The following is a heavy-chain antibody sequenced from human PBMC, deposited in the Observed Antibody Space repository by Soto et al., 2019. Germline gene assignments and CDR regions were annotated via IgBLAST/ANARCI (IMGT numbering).Heavy chain of an antibody. J-gene: IGHJ4*02. V-gene: IGHV3-23*01. CDR3: AKDRNYPRDCFHY. Sequence: GGSLSLSCSASGFPLSSYGRSWVRQAPGKGLEWVSAISPNGQGIYYADSVRGRFTISRDTFKNTVFLHMDSLRAEDTAVYYCAKDRNYPRDCFHYWGQGTLVTVSS. CDR2: ISPNGQGI. CDR1: GFPLSSYG. D-gene: IGHD1-7*01.